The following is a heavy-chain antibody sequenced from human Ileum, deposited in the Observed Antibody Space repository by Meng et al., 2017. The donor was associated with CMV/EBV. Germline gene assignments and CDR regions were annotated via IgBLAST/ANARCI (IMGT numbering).Heavy chain of an antibody. V-gene: IGHV3-30-3*01. CDR2: ISYDGSNK. D-gene: IGHD3-3*01. Sequence: GRSLRLSCAASGFTFSSYAMHWVRQAPGKGLEWVAVISYDGSNKYYADSVKGRFTISRDNSKNTLYLQMNSLRAEDTAVYYCARARDGYYDFWSGYYNYWGQGTLVTVSS. CDR3: ARARDGYYDFWSGYYNY. J-gene: IGHJ4*02. CDR1: GFTFSSYA.